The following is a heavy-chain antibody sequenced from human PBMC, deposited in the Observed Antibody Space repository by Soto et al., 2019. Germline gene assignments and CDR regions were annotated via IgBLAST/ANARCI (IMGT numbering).Heavy chain of an antibody. CDR3: AIHLRGWFDP. CDR2: ISHSGIT. CDR1: GGSITSANW. D-gene: IGHD3-10*01. V-gene: IGHV4-4*02. Sequence: PSETLSLTCAVSGGSITSANWWTWVRQPPGGGLEWIGEISHSGITNYKASLKSRVTISVDKTKNDVSLKLTSVTVADSAVYYCAIHLRGWFDPWGQGTPVTVSS. J-gene: IGHJ5*02.